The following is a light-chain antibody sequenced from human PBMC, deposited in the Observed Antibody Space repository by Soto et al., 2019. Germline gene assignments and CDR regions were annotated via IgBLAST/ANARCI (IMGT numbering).Light chain of an antibody. CDR2: HAS. CDR1: QGVGND. J-gene: IGKJ4*01. V-gene: IGKV1-6*01. Sequence: AVQMTQSPSSLSASVGDRVTITRRASQGVGNDLAWYQQRPGKAPNLLIFHASTLQSGVPSRFSGSGSGTDFTLTISGLQPEDSATYYCLQDNYNPLTFGGGTKVAIK. CDR3: LQDNYNPLT.